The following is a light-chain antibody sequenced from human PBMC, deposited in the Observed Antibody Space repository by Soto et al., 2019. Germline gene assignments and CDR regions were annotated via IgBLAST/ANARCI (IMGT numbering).Light chain of an antibody. Sequence: QSVLTQPACVSGSPGQSITISCTGTSSDVGGYNYVSGYRQHPGKAPKLMIYEVSNRPSGVSNRFSGSKSGNTASLTISGLQAEDAADYYCSSYTSSSTLVFGTGTKVTVL. CDR1: SSDVGGYNY. CDR3: SSYTSSSTLV. CDR2: EVS. J-gene: IGLJ1*01. V-gene: IGLV2-14*01.